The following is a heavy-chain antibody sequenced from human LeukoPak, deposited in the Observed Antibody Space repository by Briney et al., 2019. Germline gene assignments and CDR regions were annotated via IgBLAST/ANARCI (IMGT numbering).Heavy chain of an antibody. Sequence: GGSLRLSCVASGFTFSDYIMNWVRQAPGKGLEWVSTVTGSGITTSYAASVKGRFTISRDNSKNTLYLQMNSLRAEDTAVYYFAKSVGNGFDNLGQGTMVTVSS. CDR2: VTGSGITT. D-gene: IGHD1-26*01. CDR3: AKSVGNGFDN. J-gene: IGHJ3*02. V-gene: IGHV3-23*01. CDR1: GFTFSDYI.